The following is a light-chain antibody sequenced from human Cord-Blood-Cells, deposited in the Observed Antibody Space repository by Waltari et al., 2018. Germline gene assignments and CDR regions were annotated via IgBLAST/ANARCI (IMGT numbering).Light chain of an antibody. CDR3: NSRDSSGNV. Sequence: SSELTQDPAVSVALGQTVRITCQGDSLRSYYASWYQQKPGQAPVLVIYGKNNRPSGIPDHFSGSSTGNTASLSIAGAQAEDEADYYCNSRDSSGNVFGTGTKVTVL. J-gene: IGLJ1*01. V-gene: IGLV3-19*01. CDR2: GKN. CDR1: SLRSYY.